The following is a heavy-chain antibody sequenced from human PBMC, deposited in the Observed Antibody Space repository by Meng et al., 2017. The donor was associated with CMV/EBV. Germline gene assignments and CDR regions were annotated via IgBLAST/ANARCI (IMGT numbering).Heavy chain of an antibody. J-gene: IGHJ4*02. Sequence: GGSLRLSCAASGFTFSSYAMSWVRQAPGKGLEWVSYISSSSSTIYYADSVKGRFTISRDNAKNSLYLQMNSLRAEDTAVYYCARAVAGTAGDSDYWGQGTLVTVSS. CDR2: ISSSSSTI. D-gene: IGHD6-19*01. CDR1: GFTFSSYA. CDR3: ARAVAGTAGDSDY. V-gene: IGHV3-48*04.